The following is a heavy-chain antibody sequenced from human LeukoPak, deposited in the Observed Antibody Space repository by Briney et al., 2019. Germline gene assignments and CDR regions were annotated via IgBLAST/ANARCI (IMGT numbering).Heavy chain of an antibody. Sequence: SETLSLTCNVSYYSISRGHYWGWLPQPPGKGLDWIGTIHSGGNTYYNPSLKSRVTISVDTSKNQLSVRLYSVTAADTAVYFCARPAGWLPRYYFEYWGQGTLVTVSS. CDR3: ARPAGWLPRYYFEY. D-gene: IGHD5-24*01. J-gene: IGHJ4*02. V-gene: IGHV4-38-2*02. CDR1: YYSISRGHY. CDR2: IHSGGNT.